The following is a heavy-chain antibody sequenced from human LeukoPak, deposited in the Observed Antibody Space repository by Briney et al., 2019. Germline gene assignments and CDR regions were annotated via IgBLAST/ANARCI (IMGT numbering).Heavy chain of an antibody. CDR3: ASGLDGYNLPDY. Sequence: SETLSLTCTVSGGSISSSSYYWDWIRQPPGTGLEWIGSIYYSGSTYYNPSLKSRVTISVDTSKNQFSLKLSSVTAADTAVYYCASGLDGYNLPDYWGQGTLVTVST. CDR1: GGSISSSSYY. V-gene: IGHV4-39*01. CDR2: IYYSGST. D-gene: IGHD5-24*01. J-gene: IGHJ4*02.